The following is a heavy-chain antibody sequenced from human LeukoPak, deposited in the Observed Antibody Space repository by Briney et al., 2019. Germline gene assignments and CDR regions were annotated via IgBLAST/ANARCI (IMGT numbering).Heavy chain of an antibody. D-gene: IGHD6-13*01. V-gene: IGHV3-23*01. Sequence: TGGSLILSCAASGFSFSSYAMNWVRQAPGKGLEWVSGIRDSGDSTFYADPVEGRFTISRDNSKNTLSLHMDSLRADDTALYYCARGSGINHYNWFDPWGQGTLVTVSS. J-gene: IGHJ5*02. CDR1: GFSFSSYA. CDR3: ARGSGINHYNWFDP. CDR2: IRDSGDST.